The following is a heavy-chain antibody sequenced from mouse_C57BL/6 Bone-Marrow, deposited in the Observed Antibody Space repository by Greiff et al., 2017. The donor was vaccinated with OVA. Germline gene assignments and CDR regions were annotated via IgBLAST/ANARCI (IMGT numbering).Heavy chain of an antibody. D-gene: IGHD2-12*01. V-gene: IGHV1-58*01. Sequence: SGAELVRPGSSVKMSCKTSGYTFTSYGINWVQQRPGKGLEWVGYIYIGNGYTEYNEKFKGKATMTSDTFSITAYMHLSSLTSYGSTIDFCARYESWRGDDWGQGTSVTVSS. CDR2: IYIGNGYT. J-gene: IGHJ4*01. CDR3: ARYESWRGDD. CDR1: GYTFTSYG.